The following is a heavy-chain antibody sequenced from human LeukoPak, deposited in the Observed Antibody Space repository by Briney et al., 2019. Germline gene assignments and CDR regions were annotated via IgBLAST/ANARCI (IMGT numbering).Heavy chain of an antibody. D-gene: IGHD2-2*01. Sequence: GGSLRLSCAASGFTFSTYTMNWVRQAPGKGLEWVSSISSSSRCIYYADSVKGRFTISRDNAKNSLYLQMNSLRAEDTAVYYCARDPYYCSSTSCYRYYYYMDVWGKGTTVTVSS. J-gene: IGHJ6*03. CDR3: ARDPYYCSSTSCYRYYYYMDV. CDR2: ISSSSRCI. V-gene: IGHV3-21*01. CDR1: GFTFSTYT.